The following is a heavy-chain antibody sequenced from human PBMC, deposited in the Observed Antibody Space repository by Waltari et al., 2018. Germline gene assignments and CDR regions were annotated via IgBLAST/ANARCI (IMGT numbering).Heavy chain of an antibody. CDR2: ISGSGGST. CDR1: GFTFSSYA. CDR3: ARGAKGQLVNWLDH. V-gene: IGHV3-23*04. Sequence: EVQLVESGGGLVQPGGSLRLSCAASGFTFSSYAMSWVRQAPGKGLEWVSAISGSGGSTYYADSVKGRFTISTDKSNNIVYLQMNNLRGEDTALYYCARGAKGQLVNWLDHWGQGTLVTVSS. J-gene: IGHJ5*02. D-gene: IGHD6-6*01.